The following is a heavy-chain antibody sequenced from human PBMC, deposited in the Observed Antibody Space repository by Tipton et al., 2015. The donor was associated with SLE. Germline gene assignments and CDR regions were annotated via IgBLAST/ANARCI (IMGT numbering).Heavy chain of an antibody. CDR3: ARGGLEYYYDSSGYPPWNFDL. J-gene: IGHJ2*01. Sequence: SLRLSCAAPGFTFSSYDMHWVRQATGKGLEWVSAIGTAGDTYYPGSVKGRFTISRENAKNFLYLQMNSLRAGDTAVYYCARGGLEYYYDSSGYPPWNFDLWGRGTLVTVSS. D-gene: IGHD3-22*01. V-gene: IGHV3-13*01. CDR2: IGTAGDT. CDR1: GFTFSSYD.